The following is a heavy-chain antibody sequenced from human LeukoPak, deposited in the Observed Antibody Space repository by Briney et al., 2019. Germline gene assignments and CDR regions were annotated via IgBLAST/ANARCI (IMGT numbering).Heavy chain of an antibody. J-gene: IGHJ4*02. V-gene: IGHV3-30*18. Sequence: PGRSLRLSCAASGFTFSSYGMHWVRQAPGKGLEWVAVISYEGSNKYYADSVEGRFTISRDNSKNTLYLQMNSLRAEDTAVYYCAKVVHDYSNFYYFDYWGQGTLVTVSS. CDR3: AKVVHDYSNFYYFDY. CDR1: GFTFSSYG. CDR2: ISYEGSNK. D-gene: IGHD4-4*01.